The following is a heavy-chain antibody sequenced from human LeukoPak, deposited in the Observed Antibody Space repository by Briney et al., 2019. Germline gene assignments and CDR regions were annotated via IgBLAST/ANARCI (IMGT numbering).Heavy chain of an antibody. Sequence: GGSLRLSCAASGFTFDDYAMHWVRQAPGKGLEWVSLISWDGGSTYYADSVKGRFTISRDNSKNTLYLQMNSLRAEDTAVYYCARSYSSSWYWFDPWGQGTLVTVSS. J-gene: IGHJ5*02. D-gene: IGHD6-13*01. CDR1: GFTFDDYA. V-gene: IGHV3-43D*03. CDR3: ARSYSSSWYWFDP. CDR2: ISWDGGST.